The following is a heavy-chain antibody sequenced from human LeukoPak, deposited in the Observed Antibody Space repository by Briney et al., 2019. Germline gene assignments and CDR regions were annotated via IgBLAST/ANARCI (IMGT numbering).Heavy chain of an antibody. J-gene: IGHJ6*02. D-gene: IGHD2-15*01. Sequence: ASVKVSCKASGYTFTSYDINWVRQATGQGLEWMGWMNPNSGNTGYAQKFQGRVTMTRNTSISTAYMELSSLRSEDTAVYYCASLSPVAATRDNYYGMDVWGQGTTVTVSS. V-gene: IGHV1-8*01. CDR1: GYTFTSYD. CDR2: MNPNSGNT. CDR3: ASLSPVAATRDNYYGMDV.